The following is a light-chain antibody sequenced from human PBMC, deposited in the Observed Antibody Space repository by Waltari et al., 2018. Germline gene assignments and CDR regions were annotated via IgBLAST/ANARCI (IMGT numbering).Light chain of an antibody. Sequence: DIVMTQSPDSLAVSLGERATINCKSSQSVLYSSNNKNFLAWYQQKPRQPPRLLIYWASPRESGVPDRFSGSGSGTNFTLTINSLQAEDVAVYYCQQYYTILRTFGQGTKVEIK. CDR2: WAS. CDR3: QQYYTILRT. CDR1: QSVLYSSNNKNF. V-gene: IGKV4-1*01. J-gene: IGKJ1*01.